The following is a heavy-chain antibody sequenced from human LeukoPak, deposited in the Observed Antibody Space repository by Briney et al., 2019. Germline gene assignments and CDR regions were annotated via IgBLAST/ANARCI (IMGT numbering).Heavy chain of an antibody. V-gene: IGHV3-30-3*01. Sequence: GGSLRLSCAASGFTFSSYAMHWVRQAPGKGLEWVAVISYDGSNKYYADSVKGRFTISRDNSKNTLYLQMNSLRAEDTAVYYCARDGYSSGWYDYWGQGTLVTVSS. CDR1: GFTFSSYA. CDR2: ISYDGSNK. CDR3: ARDGYSSGWYDY. J-gene: IGHJ4*02. D-gene: IGHD6-19*01.